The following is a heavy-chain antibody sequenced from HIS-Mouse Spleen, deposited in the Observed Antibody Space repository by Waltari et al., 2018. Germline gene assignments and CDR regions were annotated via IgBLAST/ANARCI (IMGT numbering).Heavy chain of an antibody. V-gene: IGHV4-34*01. CDR2: INHSGST. CDR3: ARGRSPATVTIGYYFDY. Sequence: QVQLQQWGAGLLKPSETLSLTCAVYGGSFSGYYWSWIRQPPGKGLEWIGEINHSGSTNYNPSLKSRVTISVDTSKNQFSLKLSSVTAADTAVYYCARGRSPATVTIGYYFDYWGQGTPVTVSS. J-gene: IGHJ4*02. CDR1: GGSFSGYY. D-gene: IGHD4-17*01.